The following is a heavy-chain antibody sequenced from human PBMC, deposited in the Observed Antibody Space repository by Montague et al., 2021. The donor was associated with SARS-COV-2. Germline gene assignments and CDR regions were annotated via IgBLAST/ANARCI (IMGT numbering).Heavy chain of an antibody. CDR1: GGSISSTTYR. V-gene: IGHV4-39*01. CDR2: ISYSGTT. D-gene: IGHD4-23*01. CDR3: GRRYGGSLDS. Sequence: SETLSLTCTVSGGSISSTTYRWGCIRQPPGKGLEWIGIISYSGTTFYNPSLKSRISMYVDTPKSQFSLNLTSVTAADTAVYYCGRRYGGSLDSWGQGTLVAVSS. J-gene: IGHJ5*01.